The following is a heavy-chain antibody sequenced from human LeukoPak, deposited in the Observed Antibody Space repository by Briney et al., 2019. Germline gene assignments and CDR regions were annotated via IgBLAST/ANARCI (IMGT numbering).Heavy chain of an antibody. Sequence: GASVKVSCKASGYTFTTYAIHWVRQAPGQRLEWTGWINAGNGNTKYSQKLQGRVTITRDTSASTAYMELSSLRSEDTAVYYCARESEYSSSSRFDYWGQGTLVTVSS. CDR2: INAGNGNT. CDR1: GYTFTTYA. J-gene: IGHJ4*02. D-gene: IGHD6-6*01. V-gene: IGHV1-3*01. CDR3: ARESEYSSSSRFDY.